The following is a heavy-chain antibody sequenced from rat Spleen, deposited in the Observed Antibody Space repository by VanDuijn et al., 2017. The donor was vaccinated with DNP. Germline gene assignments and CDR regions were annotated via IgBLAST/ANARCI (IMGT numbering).Heavy chain of an antibody. CDR1: GFTFSNYG. CDR3: ARHKLGPYYFDY. V-gene: IGHV5S13*01. CDR2: ISTGGGNT. J-gene: IGHJ2*01. D-gene: IGHD3-6*01. Sequence: EVQLVESGGGLLQPGRSLKLSCAASGFTFSNYGMAWVRQAPTKGLEWVASISTGGGNTYYRDSVKGRFTISRDNTKNTLYLQRDSLRSEDTATYYCARHKLGPYYFDYWGQGIMVTVSS.